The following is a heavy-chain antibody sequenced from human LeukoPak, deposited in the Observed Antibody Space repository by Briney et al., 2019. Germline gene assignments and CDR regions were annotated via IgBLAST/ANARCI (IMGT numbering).Heavy chain of an antibody. CDR3: ASLDSLAYCGGDCYSSIDY. CDR1: GGSISSSSYY. Sequence: PSETLSLTCTVSGGSISSSSYYWGWIRQPPGKGLEWIGSIYYSGSTYYNPSLKSRVTISVDTSKNQFSLKLSSVTAADTAVYYCASLDSLAYCGGDCYSSIDYWGQGTLVTVSS. CDR2: IYYSGST. D-gene: IGHD2-21*01. J-gene: IGHJ4*02. V-gene: IGHV4-39*01.